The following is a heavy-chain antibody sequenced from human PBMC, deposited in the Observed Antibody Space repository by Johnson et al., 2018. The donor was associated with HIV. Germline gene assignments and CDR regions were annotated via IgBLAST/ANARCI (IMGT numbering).Heavy chain of an antibody. D-gene: IGHD2-2*01. CDR2: ISPSSVRT. V-gene: IGHV3-23*04. CDR1: GITFSNYG. CDR3: ARWVGEIVVVPAAADAFDI. J-gene: IGHJ3*02. Sequence: VQLVESGGGLVQPGGSLRLSCAASGITFSNYGMSWVRQTPGRGPEWVSTISPSSVRTYHADSVKGRFTISRDNAKNSLYLQMNSLRAEDTALYYCARWVGEIVVVPAAADAFDIWGQGTMVTVSS.